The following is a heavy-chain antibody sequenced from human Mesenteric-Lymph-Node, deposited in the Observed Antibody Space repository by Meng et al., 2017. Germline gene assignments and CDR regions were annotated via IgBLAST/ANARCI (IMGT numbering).Heavy chain of an antibody. CDR3: ARVGVGASWYHDF. CDR2: INPYNDNT. V-gene: IGHV1-18*01. J-gene: IGHJ4*02. Sequence: ASVKVSCKATGYTFTHYQISWVRQAPGQGLECMGWINPYNDNTYYGQKFQGTVTMTTDTSTNTAYMELRSLRSDDTAVYYCARVGVGASWYHDFWGQGTLVTVSS. CDR1: GYTFTHYQ. D-gene: IGHD1-26*01.